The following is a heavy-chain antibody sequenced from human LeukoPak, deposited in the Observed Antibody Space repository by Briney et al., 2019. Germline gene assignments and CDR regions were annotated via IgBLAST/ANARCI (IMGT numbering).Heavy chain of an antibody. D-gene: IGHD2-21*01. J-gene: IGHJ4*02. CDR3: ALIGGRPHYGDY. Sequence: ASVKVSCKASGYTFTSYYMHWVRQAPGQGLEWMEIINPSGGSTSYAQKFQGRVTMTRDTSTSTVYMELSSLRSEDTAVYYCALIGGRPHYGDYWGQGTLVTVSS. V-gene: IGHV1-46*01. CDR1: GYTFTSYY. CDR2: INPSGGST.